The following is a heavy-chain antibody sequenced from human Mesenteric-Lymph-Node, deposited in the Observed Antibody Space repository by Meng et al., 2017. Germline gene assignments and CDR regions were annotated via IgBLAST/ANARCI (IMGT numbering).Heavy chain of an antibody. Sequence: GGSLRLSCAASGFTFSSYSMNWVRQAPGKGLEWVSYISTSGTTIDYADSVKGRFTISRDNAQNSLFLQMNSLRAEDTAVYFCARDKGSGSSDEESGFDYWGQGTLVTVSS. J-gene: IGHJ4*02. V-gene: IGHV3-48*04. CDR1: GFTFSSYS. CDR2: ISTSGTTI. D-gene: IGHD6-19*01. CDR3: ARDKGSGSSDEESGFDY.